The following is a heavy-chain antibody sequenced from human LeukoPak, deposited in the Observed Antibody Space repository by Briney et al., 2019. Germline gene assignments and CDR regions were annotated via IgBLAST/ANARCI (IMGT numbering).Heavy chain of an antibody. CDR3: ARAIGVVNVYFDY. CDR1: GFTFSSYA. J-gene: IGHJ4*02. CDR2: ISYDGSNK. Sequence: PGGSLRLPCAASGFTFSSYAMHWVRQAPGKGPEWVAVISYDGSNKYYADSVKGRFTISRDNSKNTLYLQMNSLRAEDTAVYYCARAIGVVNVYFDYWGQGTLVTVSS. V-gene: IGHV3-30-3*01. D-gene: IGHD2-15*01.